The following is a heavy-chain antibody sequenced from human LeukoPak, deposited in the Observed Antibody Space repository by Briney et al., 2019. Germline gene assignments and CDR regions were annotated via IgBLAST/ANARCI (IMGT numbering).Heavy chain of an antibody. J-gene: IGHJ4*02. V-gene: IGHV3-23*01. CDR3: AARKVRGVWFYLDY. D-gene: IGHD3-10*01. CDR2: IYDDNT. CDR1: GFTVSAYA. Sequence: PGVSLRLSCAASGFTVSAYAMAWVRQAPGKGLEWVSTIYDDNTYYADSVKGRFAISTDNSKNTLYLQMNSLRVEDTIVYFCAARKVRGVWFYLDYWGQGTLVTVSS.